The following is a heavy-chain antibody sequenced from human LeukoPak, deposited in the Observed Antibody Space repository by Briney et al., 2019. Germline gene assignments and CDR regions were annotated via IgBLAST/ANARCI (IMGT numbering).Heavy chain of an antibody. CDR1: GGSISSYY. CDR2: IYYSGST. CDR3: ARHDCSGATCSTFDY. Sequence: SETLSLTCTVSGGSISSYYWSWIRQPPGKGLEWIGYIYYSGSTNYNPSLKSRVTISVDTSKNQFSLQLSSVTAADTAVYYCARHDCSGATCSTFDYWGQGTLVTVSS. J-gene: IGHJ4*02. V-gene: IGHV4-59*08. D-gene: IGHD2-15*01.